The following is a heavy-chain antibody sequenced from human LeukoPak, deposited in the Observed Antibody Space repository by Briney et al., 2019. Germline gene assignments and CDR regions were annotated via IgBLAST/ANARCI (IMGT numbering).Heavy chain of an antibody. V-gene: IGHV4-39*07. CDR3: ARVGAAGKVDY. J-gene: IGHJ4*02. Sequence: SETLSLTCTVSGGSISSSSYYWGWIRQPPGKGLEWIGSIYYSGSTYYNPSLKSRVTISVDTSKNQFSLKLSSVTAADTAVYYCARVGAAGKVDYWGQGTLVTVSS. CDR2: IYYSGST. D-gene: IGHD6-13*01. CDR1: GGSISSSSYY.